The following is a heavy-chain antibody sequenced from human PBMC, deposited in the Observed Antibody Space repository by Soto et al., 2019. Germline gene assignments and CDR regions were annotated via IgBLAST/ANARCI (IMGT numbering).Heavy chain of an antibody. Sequence: GASVKVSCKASGYTFTSYGISWVRQAPGQGLEWMGWISAYNGNTNYAQKLQGRVTMTTDTSTSTAYMELSSLRSDDTAVYYCATADPKALTTVGCFDYWGQGTLVTVSS. CDR2: ISAYNGNT. J-gene: IGHJ4*02. CDR3: ATADPKALTTVGCFDY. D-gene: IGHD4-4*01. CDR1: GYTFTSYG. V-gene: IGHV1-18*01.